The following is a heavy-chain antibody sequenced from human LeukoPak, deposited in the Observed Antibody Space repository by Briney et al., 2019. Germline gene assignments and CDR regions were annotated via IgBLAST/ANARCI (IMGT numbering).Heavy chain of an antibody. V-gene: IGHV3-23*01. CDR3: AKDLSPLYYYYGMDV. CDR2: VSGSGGST. J-gene: IGHJ6*02. CDR1: GFTFTSYA. Sequence: GGSLRLSCAASGFTFTSYAMSWVRQAPGKGLEWVSSVSGSGGSTYYADSVKGRFTISRDNSKNTLYLQMNSLSAEDTAVYYCAKDLSPLYYYYGMDVWGQGTTVTVSS.